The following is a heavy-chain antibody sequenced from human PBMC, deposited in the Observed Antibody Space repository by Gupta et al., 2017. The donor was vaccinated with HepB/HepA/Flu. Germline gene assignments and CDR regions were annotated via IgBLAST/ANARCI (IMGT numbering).Heavy chain of an antibody. D-gene: IGHD2-21*01. Sequence: EVQLLEYGGGLVQPGGSLGLSCVASGFTLSRHDMSWVRQAPGKGLEWVSGISGSGGRTNYADSVKGRLTISRDNSKNTLYLQMKSLRVEDTAMYYCAKSHRNYYYAMDVWGQGTTVTVSS. V-gene: IGHV3-23*01. CDR1: GFTLSRHD. CDR3: AKSHRNYYYAMDV. J-gene: IGHJ6*02. CDR2: ISGSGGRT.